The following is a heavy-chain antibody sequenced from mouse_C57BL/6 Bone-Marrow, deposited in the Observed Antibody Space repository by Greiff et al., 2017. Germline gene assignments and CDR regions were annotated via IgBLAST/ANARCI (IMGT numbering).Heavy chain of an antibody. Sequence: VQLQQSGPELVKPGASVKISCKASGYTFTDYYMNWVKQSHGKSLEWIGDINPNNGGTSYNQKFKGKATLTVDKSSSTAYMELRSLTSEDSAVYYCARSTGNYAAYWGQGTLVTVSA. CDR1: GYTFTDYY. J-gene: IGHJ3*01. D-gene: IGHD2-1*01. V-gene: IGHV1-26*01. CDR3: ARSTGNYAAY. CDR2: INPNNGGT.